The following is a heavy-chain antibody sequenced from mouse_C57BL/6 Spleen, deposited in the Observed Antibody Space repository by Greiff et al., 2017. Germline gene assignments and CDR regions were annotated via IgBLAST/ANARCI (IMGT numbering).Heavy chain of an antibody. D-gene: IGHD4-1*01. CDR2: ISYDGSN. V-gene: IGHV3-6*01. CDR1: GYSITSGYY. J-gene: IGHJ2*01. Sequence: EVQVVESGPGLVKPSQSLPLTCSVTGYSITSGYYWNWIRQFPGNKLEWMGYISYDGSNNYNPSLKNRISITRDTSKNQFYLKLNSVTTEDTATYYCARGDWVYFDYWGQGTTLTVSS. CDR3: ARGDWVYFDY.